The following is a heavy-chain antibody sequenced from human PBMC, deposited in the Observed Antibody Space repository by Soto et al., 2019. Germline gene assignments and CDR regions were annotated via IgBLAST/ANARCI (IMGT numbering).Heavy chain of an antibody. CDR1: GFTFSNAW. V-gene: IGHV3-15*07. D-gene: IGHD3-22*01. Sequence: GGSLRLSCAASGFTFSNAWMNWVRQAPGKGLEWVGRIKSKTDGGTTDYAAPVKGRFTISRDDSKNTLYLQMNSLKTEDTAVYYCTTDRPSRHYYDSSGYYFRFDYYYYYGMDVWGQGTTVTVSS. CDR2: IKSKTDGGTT. CDR3: TTDRPSRHYYDSSGYYFRFDYYYYYGMDV. J-gene: IGHJ6*02.